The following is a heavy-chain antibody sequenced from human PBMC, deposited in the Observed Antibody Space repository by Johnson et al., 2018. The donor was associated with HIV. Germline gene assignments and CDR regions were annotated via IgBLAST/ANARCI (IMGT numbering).Heavy chain of an antibody. J-gene: IGHJ3*02. V-gene: IGHV3-20*04. CDR1: GFTFDDYG. D-gene: IGHD4-17*01. CDR2: INWNGGST. CDR3: AREVAGDYGDSPGAFDI. Sequence: VHLVESGGGVVRPGGSLRLSCAASGFTFDDYGVSWVRQAPGKGLEWVSGINWNGGSTGYADSVKGRFTISRDNAKKSLYLQMKSLRDEDTAVYYCAREVAGDYGDSPGAFDIWGQGTMVTVSS.